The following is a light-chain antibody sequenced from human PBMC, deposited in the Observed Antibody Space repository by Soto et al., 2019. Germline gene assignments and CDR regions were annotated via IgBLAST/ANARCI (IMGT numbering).Light chain of an antibody. CDR3: QQLNSYPIT. CDR2: RAS. V-gene: IGKV3-15*01. J-gene: IGKJ5*01. Sequence: EIMITQSPATLSVSPGERAPLSCRASQNIYSNVAWYQQRPGQAPRLLIYRASTRATGIPARFSGTGSGTDFTLTISSLQPEDFATYYCQQLNSYPITFGQGTRLEIK. CDR1: QNIYSN.